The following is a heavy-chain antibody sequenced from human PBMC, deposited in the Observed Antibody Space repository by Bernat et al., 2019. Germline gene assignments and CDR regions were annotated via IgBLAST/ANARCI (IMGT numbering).Heavy chain of an antibody. CDR2: INGDGTIT. V-gene: IGHV3-74*01. D-gene: IGHD5/OR15-5a*01. CDR3: VRSVSGAAGFFDY. CDR1: GFTFSGDW. J-gene: IGHJ4*02. Sequence: EVKLVESGGGLIQPGGSLRLSCAASGFTFSGDWMHWVRQVPGKGLVWVSRINGDGTITDYADYVKGRFTMYRDNAKNTLYLQMNSLRVEDTAVYYCVRSVSGAAGFFDYWGPGSMVTVSS.